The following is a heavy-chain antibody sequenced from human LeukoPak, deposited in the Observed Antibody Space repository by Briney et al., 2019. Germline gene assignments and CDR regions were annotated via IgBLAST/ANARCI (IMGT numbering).Heavy chain of an antibody. D-gene: IGHD3-3*01. J-gene: IGHJ4*02. CDR2: IRTKAYGGTT. CDR1: GFTFGDYT. Sequence: GGSLRLPCTASGFTFGDYTMGWVRQAPGKGLEWVGFIRTKAYGGTTEYAASVKGRFILSRDDSKSIAYMQMNSLKTEDTAVYYCTREDTYYDFWSGQNPVDYWGQGTLVTVSS. V-gene: IGHV3-49*04. CDR3: TREDTYYDFWSGQNPVDY.